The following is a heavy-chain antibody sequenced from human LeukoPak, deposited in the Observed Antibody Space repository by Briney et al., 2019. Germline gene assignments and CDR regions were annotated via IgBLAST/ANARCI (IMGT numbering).Heavy chain of an antibody. D-gene: IGHD2-2*02. CDR3: ARVAVVPAAITFDY. V-gene: IGHV3-48*02. CDR1: GFTVSTNY. J-gene: IGHJ4*02. CDR2: ISSSSSTI. Sequence: GGSLRLSCAASGFTVSTNYMNWVRRAPGKGLEWVSYISSSSSTIYYADSVKGRFTISRDNAKNSLYLQMNSLRDEDTAVYYCARVAVVPAAITFDYWGQGTLVTVSS.